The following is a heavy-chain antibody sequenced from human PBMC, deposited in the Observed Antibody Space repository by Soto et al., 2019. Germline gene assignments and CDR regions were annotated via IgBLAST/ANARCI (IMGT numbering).Heavy chain of an antibody. CDR1: GFTFNRFW. CDR2: IKGDGSEK. CDR3: AREREPRLSDH. D-gene: IGHD6-6*01. Sequence: PGGSLRLSCAASGFTFNRFWMNWVRQAQGKGLEWVATIKGDGSEKQYADAVKGRFTVSRDNAKNLVYLQMDSLRAEDTALYYCAREREPRLSDHWGQGTLVTVSS. V-gene: IGHV3-7*03. J-gene: IGHJ4*02.